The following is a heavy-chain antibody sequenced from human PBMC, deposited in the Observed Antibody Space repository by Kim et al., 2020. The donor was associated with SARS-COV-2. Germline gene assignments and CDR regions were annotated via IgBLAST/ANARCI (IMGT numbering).Heavy chain of an antibody. D-gene: IGHD3-3*01. CDR3: ARGNDFWSGLDY. Sequence: SETLSLTCTVSGGSISSGDYYWSWIRQPPGKGLEWIGYIYYSGSTYYNPSLKSRVTISVDTSKNQFSLKLSSVTAADTAVYYCARGNDFWSGLDYWGQGTLVTVSS. CDR2: IYYSGST. J-gene: IGHJ4*02. CDR1: GGSISSGDYY. V-gene: IGHV4-30-4*01.